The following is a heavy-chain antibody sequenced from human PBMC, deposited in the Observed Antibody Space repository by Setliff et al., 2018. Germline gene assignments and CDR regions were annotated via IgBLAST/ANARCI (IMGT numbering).Heavy chain of an antibody. D-gene: IGHD1-1*01. V-gene: IGHV3-48*01. CDR3: ARDHGELGQERRTHFFRH. J-gene: IGHJ1*01. Sequence: GGSLRLSCAASGFTFSTYNMNWVRQAPGKGLEWVSYISFSSSTIYYADSVKGRFTISRDNAKNSLYLQMNSLRAEDTAVYYCARDHGELGQERRTHFFRHWGQGALVTVSS. CDR2: ISFSSSTI. CDR1: GFTFSTYN.